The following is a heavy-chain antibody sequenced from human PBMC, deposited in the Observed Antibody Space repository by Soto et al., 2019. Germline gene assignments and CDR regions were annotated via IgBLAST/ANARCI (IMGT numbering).Heavy chain of an antibody. Sequence: EVQLLESGGGLVQPGGSLRLSCAASGFTFSSYAMSWVRQAPGKGLEWVSAISGSGGSTYYADSVKGRFTISRDNSKNTLYLQMNRLRAEDTAVYYCAKDRSSYYDFWSGYWNDAFDIWGQGTMVTVSS. CDR1: GFTFSSYA. V-gene: IGHV3-23*01. D-gene: IGHD3-3*01. CDR2: ISGSGGST. J-gene: IGHJ3*02. CDR3: AKDRSSYYDFWSGYWNDAFDI.